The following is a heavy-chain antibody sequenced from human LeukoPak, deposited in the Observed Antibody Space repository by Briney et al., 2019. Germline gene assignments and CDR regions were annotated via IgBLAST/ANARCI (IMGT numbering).Heavy chain of an antibody. D-gene: IGHD3-3*01. CDR3: ARMGAYYDFWSGYYLTHYYGMDV. Sequence: PSETLSLTCTVSGGSISSSSYYWGWIRQPPGKGLEWIVSIYYSGSTYYNPSLKSRVTISVDTSKNQFSLKLSSVTAADTAVYYCARMGAYYDFWSGYYLTHYYGMDVWGQGTTVTVSS. CDR1: GGSISSSSYY. V-gene: IGHV4-39*01. J-gene: IGHJ6*02. CDR2: IYYSGST.